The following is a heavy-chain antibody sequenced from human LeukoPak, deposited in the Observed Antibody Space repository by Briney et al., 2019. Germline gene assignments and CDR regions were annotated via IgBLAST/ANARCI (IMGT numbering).Heavy chain of an antibody. CDR1: GFTFSSYA. CDR2: ISGSGGST. Sequence: GGSLRLSCAASGFTFSSYAMSWVRQAPGKGLEWVSAISGSGGSTYYADSVKGRFTISRDNSKNTLYLQMNSLRAEDTAVYYCARRGYSYVQYYFDYWGQGTLVTVSS. D-gene: IGHD5-18*01. J-gene: IGHJ4*02. V-gene: IGHV3-23*01. CDR3: ARRGYSYVQYYFDY.